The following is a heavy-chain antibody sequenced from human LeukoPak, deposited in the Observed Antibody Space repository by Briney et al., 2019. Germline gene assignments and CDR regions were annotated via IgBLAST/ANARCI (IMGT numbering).Heavy chain of an antibody. CDR1: GGTFSSYT. CDR3: ARDRDIVVVPAAAPPYYMDV. D-gene: IGHD2-2*01. V-gene: IGHV1-69*04. J-gene: IGHJ6*03. Sequence: SVKVSCKASGGTFSSYTISWVRQAPGQGLEWMGRIIPILGIANYAQKFQGRVTITADKSTSTAYMELSSLRSEDTAVYYCARDRDIVVVPAAAPPYYMDVWGKGTTVTVSS. CDR2: IIPILGIA.